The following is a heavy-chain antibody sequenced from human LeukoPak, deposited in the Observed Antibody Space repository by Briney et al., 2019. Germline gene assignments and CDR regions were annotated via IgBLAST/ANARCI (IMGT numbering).Heavy chain of an antibody. CDR1: GFTFSSYA. Sequence: GGSLRLXCAASGFTFSSYAMTWVRQAPGKGLEWVSAISGSGGTTYYADSVKGRFTISRDNSWNTLYLQMNSLRADDTAVYYCARGLQEYTYGFDYWGQGTLVTVSS. CDR3: ARGLQEYTYGFDY. J-gene: IGHJ4*02. V-gene: IGHV3-23*01. D-gene: IGHD5-18*01. CDR2: ISGSGGTT.